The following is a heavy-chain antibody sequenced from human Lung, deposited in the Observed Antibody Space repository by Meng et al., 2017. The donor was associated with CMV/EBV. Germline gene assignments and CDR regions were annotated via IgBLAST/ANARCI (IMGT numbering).Heavy chain of an antibody. D-gene: IGHD1-26*01. Sequence: VQLGESWGGLVQPGGSLRVSCAVSGFTLTRYWMHWVREVPGKGLEWVSRIDIDGRDITYADSVRGRFSISRDDAKNTLYLQMNSLRIEDTAVYYCARGVAETLGWEMGYWGQGTLVTVSS. V-gene: IGHV3-74*01. CDR3: ARGVAETLGWEMGY. J-gene: IGHJ4*02. CDR2: IDIDGRDI. CDR1: GFTLTRYW.